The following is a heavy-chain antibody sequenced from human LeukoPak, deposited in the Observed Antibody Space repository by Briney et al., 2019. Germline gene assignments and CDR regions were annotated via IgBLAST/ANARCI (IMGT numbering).Heavy chain of an antibody. CDR3: AGGTGFIIKD. Sequence: GGSLRLSCAASGFTFSLYWMNWVRRAPGKGLEWVADIKQDGSEKNYVDSVKGRFTISRDNAKNSLYLQMNNLRVEDTAMYYCAGGTGFIIKDWGQGSLVTVSS. CDR1: GFTFSLYW. CDR2: IKQDGSEK. J-gene: IGHJ4*02. V-gene: IGHV3-7*03. D-gene: IGHD3-9*01.